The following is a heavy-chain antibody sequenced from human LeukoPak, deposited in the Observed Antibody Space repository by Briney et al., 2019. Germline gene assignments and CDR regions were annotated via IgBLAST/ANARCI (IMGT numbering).Heavy chain of an antibody. CDR1: GFTFSTCW. CDR3: ARLLGDRTIYDY. V-gene: IGHV3-7*01. CDR2: INQGGGDT. Sequence: PGGSLRLSCAASGFTFSTCWMSWVRQAPGKGLEWVARINQGGGDTYYVESVKGRFTISRDNAMNSFFLQMNNLRVEDTAVYYCARLLGDRTIYDYWGQGTLVTVSS. J-gene: IGHJ4*02. D-gene: IGHD2-21*01.